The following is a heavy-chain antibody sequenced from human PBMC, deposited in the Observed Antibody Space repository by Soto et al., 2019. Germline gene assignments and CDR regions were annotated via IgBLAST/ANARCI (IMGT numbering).Heavy chain of an antibody. Sequence: QVQLVQSGAEVKKPGSSVKVSCKASGGTFSSYTISWVRQAPGQGLEWMGRIIPILGIANHAQKFQGRVTITADKSTSTAYMELSSLRSEDTAVYYCARDSGFEGYGYFDYWGRGSLVTVSS. D-gene: IGHD6-13*01. J-gene: IGHJ4*02. CDR1: GGTFSSYT. CDR2: IIPILGIA. CDR3: ARDSGFEGYGYFDY. V-gene: IGHV1-69*08.